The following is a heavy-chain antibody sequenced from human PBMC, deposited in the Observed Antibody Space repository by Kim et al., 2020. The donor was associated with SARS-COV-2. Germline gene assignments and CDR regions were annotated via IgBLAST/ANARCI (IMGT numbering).Heavy chain of an antibody. Sequence: SETLSLTCTVSGGSISSSSYYWGWIRQPPGKGLEWIGSIYYSGSTYYNPSLKSRVTISVDTSKNQFSLKLSSVTAADTAVYYCARHRGEPWGYDGSGYYRDEWGKGTLITVSS. CDR1: GGSISSSSYY. CDR3: ARHRGEPWGYDGSGYYRDE. CDR2: IYYSGST. D-gene: IGHD3-22*01. V-gene: IGHV4-39*01. J-gene: IGHJ4*02.